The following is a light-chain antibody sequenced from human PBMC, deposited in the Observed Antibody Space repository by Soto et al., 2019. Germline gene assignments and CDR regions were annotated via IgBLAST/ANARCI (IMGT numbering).Light chain of an antibody. Sequence: EIVLTQSPDTLSLFPGERATLSCRASQSVSSTYLAWYQQKLGQAPRLLIFGASSRATGIPDRFSGSGSGTDFTHTISRLEPEDFAVYYCQQYGSSRWTFGQGTKVEIK. V-gene: IGKV3-20*01. J-gene: IGKJ1*01. CDR1: QSVSSTY. CDR2: GAS. CDR3: QQYGSSRWT.